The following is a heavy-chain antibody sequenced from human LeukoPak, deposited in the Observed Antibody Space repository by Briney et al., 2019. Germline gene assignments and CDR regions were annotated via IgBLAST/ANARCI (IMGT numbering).Heavy chain of an antibody. D-gene: IGHD3-22*01. V-gene: IGHV1-18*01. CDR2: ISAYNGNT. CDR3: ARALYYYDSSGYTADY. J-gene: IGHJ4*02. Sequence: ASVKVSCKASGYTLTSYGISWVRQAPGQGLEWMGWISAYNGNTNYAQKLQGRVTMTTDTSTSTAYMELRSLRSDDTAVYYCARALYYYDSSGYTADYWGQGTLVTVSS. CDR1: GYTLTSYG.